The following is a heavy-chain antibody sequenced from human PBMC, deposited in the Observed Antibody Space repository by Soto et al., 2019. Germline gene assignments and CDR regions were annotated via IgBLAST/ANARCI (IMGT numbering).Heavy chain of an antibody. Sequence: GGSLRLSCAASGLTFSSYTMHWVRQAPGKGLEWVALISYDGSNNYYADSVKGRFTISRDNSKNTLYLQMNGLRPDDTAVYYCTDNGHIVVLSYFDYWGQGALVTVSS. J-gene: IGHJ4*02. CDR3: TDNGHIVVLSYFDY. V-gene: IGHV3-30-3*01. CDR2: ISYDGSNN. CDR1: GLTFSSYT. D-gene: IGHD3-16*01.